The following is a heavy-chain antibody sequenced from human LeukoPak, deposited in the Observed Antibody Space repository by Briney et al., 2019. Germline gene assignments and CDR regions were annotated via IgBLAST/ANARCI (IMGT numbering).Heavy chain of an antibody. V-gene: IGHV4-61*02. Sequence: SETLSLTCTVSGGSISSGSYYWSWIRQPAGKGLEWIGRIYTSGSTNYNPTLKSRVTISVDTSKNQFSLKLSSVTAADTAMYYCARVFVGYDSRYYYYMDVWGKGTTVTVSS. J-gene: IGHJ6*03. CDR3: ARVFVGYDSRYYYYMDV. D-gene: IGHD5-12*01. CDR2: IYTSGST. CDR1: GGSISSGSYY.